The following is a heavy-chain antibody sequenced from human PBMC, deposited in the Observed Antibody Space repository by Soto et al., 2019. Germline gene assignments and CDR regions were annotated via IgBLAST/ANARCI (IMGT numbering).Heavy chain of an antibody. D-gene: IGHD3-22*01. Sequence: EVQLVESGGGLVKPGGSLRLSCAASGFTFSSYSMNWVRQAPGKGLEWVSSISSSSSYIYYADSVKGRFTISRDNAKNSLYLQMNSLGAEDTAVYYCARLVSQHYDSSGPFQHWGQGTLVTVSS. CDR3: ARLVSQHYDSSGPFQH. V-gene: IGHV3-21*01. J-gene: IGHJ1*01. CDR2: ISSSSSYI. CDR1: GFTFSSYS.